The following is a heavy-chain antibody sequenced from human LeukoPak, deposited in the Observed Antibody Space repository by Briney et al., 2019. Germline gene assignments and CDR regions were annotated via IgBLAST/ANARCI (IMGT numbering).Heavy chain of an antibody. Sequence: GGSLRLSCAASGFTFSSYAMSWVRQAPGKGRVWVSAISGSCGSTYYAGSVNGRFTISRDNSNNTLYLQMNSLRAEDAAVHYCAKARYSSGWRTPPYYFDYWGQGTLVTVSS. CDR3: AKARYSSGWRTPPYYFDY. D-gene: IGHD6-19*01. J-gene: IGHJ4*02. V-gene: IGHV3-23*01. CDR2: ISGSCGST. CDR1: GFTFSSYA.